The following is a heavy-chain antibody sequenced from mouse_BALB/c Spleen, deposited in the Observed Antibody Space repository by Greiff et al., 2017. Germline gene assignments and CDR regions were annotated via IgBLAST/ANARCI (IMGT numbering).Heavy chain of an antibody. D-gene: IGHD2-1*01. V-gene: IGHV2-9*02. CDR3: ASGNYWFAY. Sequence: VKVVESGPGLVAPSQSLSITCTVSGFSLTSYGVHWVRQPPGKGLEWLGVIWAGGSTNYNSALMSRLSISKDNSKSQVFLKMNSLQTDDTAMYYCASGNYWFAYWGQGTLVTVSA. CDR1: GFSLTSYG. CDR2: IWAGGST. J-gene: IGHJ3*01.